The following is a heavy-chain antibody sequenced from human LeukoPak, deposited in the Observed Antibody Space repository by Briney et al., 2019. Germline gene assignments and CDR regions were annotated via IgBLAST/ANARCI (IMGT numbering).Heavy chain of an antibody. J-gene: IGHJ4*02. CDR3: TRAVGNWNYDY. Sequence: SETLSLTCAVYGGSFSDYYWSWIRQPPGKGLEWIGEINHGGATNYNPSLKSRVTVSVDTSKNQFSLKLSSVTAADTAVYYCTRAVGNWNYDYWGQGTLVIVSS. CDR2: INHGGAT. D-gene: IGHD1-7*01. V-gene: IGHV4-34*01. CDR1: GGSFSDYY.